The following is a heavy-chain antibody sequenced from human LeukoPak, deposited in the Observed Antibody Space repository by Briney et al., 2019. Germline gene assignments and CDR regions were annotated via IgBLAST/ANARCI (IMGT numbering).Heavy chain of an antibody. CDR1: GFTFDDYA. CDR2: ISWNSGSI. D-gene: IGHD6-13*01. CDR3: ARTRYSSSWYYFGY. V-gene: IGHV3-9*03. Sequence: GRSLRLSCAASGFTFDDYAMHWVRQAPGKGLEWVSGISWNSGSIGYADSVKGRFTISRDNAKNSLYLQMNSLRAEDMALYYCARTRYSSSWYYFGYWGQGTLVTVSS. J-gene: IGHJ4*02.